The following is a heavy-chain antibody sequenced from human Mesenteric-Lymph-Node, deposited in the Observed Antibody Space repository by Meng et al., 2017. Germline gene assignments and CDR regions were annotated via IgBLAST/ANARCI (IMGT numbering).Heavy chain of an antibody. Sequence: QVPLVAAGAELKNPGASVKVSCKPSGYTFTAYWLHWVRLAPGQGLEWMGRIDPGSGGTQYPQNFQGRVLMTRDTSISTTYMELSGLRSDDTAVYYCVRDEDISAAGKLFGDYWGQGTLVTVSS. CDR2: IDPGSGGT. CDR3: VRDEDISAAGKLFGDY. D-gene: IGHD6-13*01. CDR1: GYTFTAYW. V-gene: IGHV1-2*06. J-gene: IGHJ4*02.